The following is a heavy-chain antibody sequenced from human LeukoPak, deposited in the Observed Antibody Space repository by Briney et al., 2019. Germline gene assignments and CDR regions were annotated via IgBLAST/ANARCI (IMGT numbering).Heavy chain of an antibody. J-gene: IGHJ4*02. CDR1: GYTFTSYY. D-gene: IGHD3-22*01. V-gene: IGHV1-46*01. Sequence: ASVKVSCKASGYTFTSYYMHRVRQAPGQGLEWMGIINPSGGSTSYAQKFQGRVTMTRDTSTSTVYMELSSLRSEDTAVYYCARTLYYYDSSGWFFDYWGQGTLVTVSS. CDR2: INPSGGST. CDR3: ARTLYYYDSSGWFFDY.